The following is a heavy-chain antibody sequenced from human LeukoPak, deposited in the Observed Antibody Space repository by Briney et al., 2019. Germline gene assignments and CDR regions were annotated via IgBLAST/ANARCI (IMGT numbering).Heavy chain of an antibody. Sequence: GGSLRLSCAASGFTFSSLEMNWFRQAPGKGLEWISYITGSADIIYYADSVKGRFTISRDNAKNSLYLQMNSLRADDTAVYCAREGGSGWNWFDPWGPGTLVTVSS. V-gene: IGHV3-48*03. CDR2: ITGSADII. CDR1: GFTFSSLE. J-gene: IGHJ5*02. D-gene: IGHD6-19*01. CDR3: AREGGSGWNWFDP.